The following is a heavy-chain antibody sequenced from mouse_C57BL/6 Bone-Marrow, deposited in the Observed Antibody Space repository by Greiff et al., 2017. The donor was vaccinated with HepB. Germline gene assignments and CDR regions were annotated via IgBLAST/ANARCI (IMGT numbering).Heavy chain of an antibody. J-gene: IGHJ1*03. Sequence: VQLQQSGPELVKPGASVKISCKASGYSFTGYYMNWVKQSPEKSLEWIGEINPSTGGTTYNQKFKAKATLTVDKSSSTAYMQLKSLTSEDSAVYYCARCPRGWYCDVWGTGTTVTVSS. D-gene: IGHD3-3*01. CDR2: INPSTGGT. V-gene: IGHV1-42*01. CDR3: ARCPRGWYCDV. CDR1: GYSFTGYY.